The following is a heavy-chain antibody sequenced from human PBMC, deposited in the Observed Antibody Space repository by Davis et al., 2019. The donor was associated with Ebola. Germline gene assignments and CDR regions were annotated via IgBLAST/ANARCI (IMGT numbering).Heavy chain of an antibody. J-gene: IGHJ3*02. CDR3: AREHKGWGDAVDI. CDR1: GDSISSSTYY. D-gene: IGHD6-19*01. V-gene: IGHV4-39*01. Sequence: MPSETLSLTCTVSGDSISSSTYYWDWIRQPPGKGLEWIGNIHYSGNTYYNPSLKSRVTITVDTSKNQFSLSLSSVTAADAAVYYCAREHKGWGDAVDIWGQGTMVAVSS. CDR2: IHYSGNT.